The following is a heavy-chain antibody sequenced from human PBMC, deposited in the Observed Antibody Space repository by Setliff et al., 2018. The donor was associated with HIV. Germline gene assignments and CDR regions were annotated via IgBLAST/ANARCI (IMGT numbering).Heavy chain of an antibody. V-gene: IGHV3-15*01. Sequence: PGGSLRLSCAASGFTLSNAWMSWVRQAPGKGLEWVGRIKSKIDGGTTDYAAPVKGRFTISRDDSKDTLYLQMNSLKTEDTAIYYCTTGANWNYIGFFVRWGQGTLVTVSS. CDR3: TTGANWNYIGFFVR. J-gene: IGHJ4*02. CDR2: IKSKIDGGTT. CDR1: GFTLSNAW. D-gene: IGHD1-7*01.